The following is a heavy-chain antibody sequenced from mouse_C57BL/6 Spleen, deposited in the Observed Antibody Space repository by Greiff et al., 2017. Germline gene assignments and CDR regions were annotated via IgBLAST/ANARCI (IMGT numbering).Heavy chain of an antibody. D-gene: IGHD1-1*01. Sequence: VQLQQSGAELVRPGTSVKVSCKASGYAFTNYLIEWVKQRPGQGLEWIGVINPGSGGTNYNEKFKGKATLTADKSSSTAYMQLSSLTSEDSAVYFCARGGYYYGSSDAMDYWGQGTSVTVSS. V-gene: IGHV1-54*01. CDR2: INPGSGGT. CDR3: ARGGYYYGSSDAMDY. J-gene: IGHJ4*01. CDR1: GYAFTNYL.